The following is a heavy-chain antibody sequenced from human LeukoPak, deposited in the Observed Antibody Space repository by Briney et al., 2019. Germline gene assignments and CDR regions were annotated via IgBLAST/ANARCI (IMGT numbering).Heavy chain of an antibody. Sequence: GGPLKLSCAASGFTFSGSAVHWVRQASGKGLEWVGRIGSKASSYATVYAASVKGRFTISRDDSKNTAYLQMNSLKTEDTAVYYCTRDYGGNSAMFDYWGQGTLVTVSS. CDR1: GFTFSGSA. CDR3: TRDYGGNSAMFDY. V-gene: IGHV3-73*01. D-gene: IGHD4-23*01. J-gene: IGHJ4*02. CDR2: IGSKASSYAT.